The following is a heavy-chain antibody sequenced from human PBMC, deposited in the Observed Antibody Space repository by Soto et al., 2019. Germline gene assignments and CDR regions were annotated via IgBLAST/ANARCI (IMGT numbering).Heavy chain of an antibody. Sequence: EVQLVESGGGLVKPGGSLRLSCAASGFTFSSYSMNWVRQAPGKGLEWVSSISSSSSYIYYADSVKGRFTISRDNAKNSLYLQMNSLRAEDTAVYYCARVQKKYYYDSSGYSRDYWGQGTLVTVSS. J-gene: IGHJ4*02. CDR3: ARVQKKYYYDSSGYSRDY. D-gene: IGHD3-22*01. CDR1: GFTFSSYS. V-gene: IGHV3-21*01. CDR2: ISSSSSYI.